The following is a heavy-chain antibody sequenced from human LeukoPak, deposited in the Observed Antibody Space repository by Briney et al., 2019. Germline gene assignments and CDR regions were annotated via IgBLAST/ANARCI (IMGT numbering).Heavy chain of an antibody. V-gene: IGHV1-18*01. CDR3: ARAAHYYDSSGYFSFDY. D-gene: IGHD3-22*01. CDR2: ISAYNGNT. CDR1: GYTFTSYG. Sequence: GASVKVSCKASGYTFTSYGISWVRQAPGQGLEWMGWISAYNGNTNYAQKLQGRVTMTTDTSTSTAYMELSSLRSEDTAVYYCARAAHYYDSSGYFSFDYWGQGTLVTVSS. J-gene: IGHJ4*02.